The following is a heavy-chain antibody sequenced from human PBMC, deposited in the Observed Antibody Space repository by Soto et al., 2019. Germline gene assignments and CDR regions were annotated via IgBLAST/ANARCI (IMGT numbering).Heavy chain of an antibody. CDR2: ISGSGTTA. CDR1: GFVFSSYA. V-gene: IGHV3-23*01. Sequence: GGSLRLSCAASGFVFSSYAMSWVRQAPGKGLEWVSAISGSGTTAYYADSVKGRFIFSRDNPKNTIYLQMNSLRAEDTAVYFCAKTTDGWFSAFEIWGQGTVVTVSS. J-gene: IGHJ3*02. CDR3: AKTTDGWFSAFEI. D-gene: IGHD6-19*01.